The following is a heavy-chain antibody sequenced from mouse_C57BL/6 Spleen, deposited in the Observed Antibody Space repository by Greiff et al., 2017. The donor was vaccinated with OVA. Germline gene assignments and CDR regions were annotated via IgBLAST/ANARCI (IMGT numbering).Heavy chain of an antibody. CDR3: ASDYGSSYYAMDY. CDR2: IYPGDGDT. J-gene: IGHJ4*01. Sequence: QVQLQQSGPELVKPGASVKISCKASGYAFSSSWMNWVKQRPGKGLEWIGRIYPGDGDTNYNGKFKGKATLTADKSSSTAYMQLSSLTSEDSAVYSSASDYGSSYYAMDYWGQGTSVTVSS. CDR1: GYAFSSSW. V-gene: IGHV1-82*01. D-gene: IGHD1-1*01.